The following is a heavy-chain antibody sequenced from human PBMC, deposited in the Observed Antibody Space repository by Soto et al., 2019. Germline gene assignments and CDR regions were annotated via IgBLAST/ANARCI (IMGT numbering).Heavy chain of an antibody. D-gene: IGHD4-17*01. CDR1: GFTFSNAW. CDR3: TTDXSWDDYGDFYYYYGMDV. V-gene: IGHV3-15*01. J-gene: IGHJ6*02. CDR2: IKSKTDGGTT. Sequence: PGGSLRLSCAASGFTFSNAWMSWVRQAPGKGLEWVGRIKSKTDGGTTDYAAPVKGRFTISRDDSKNTLYLQMNSLKTEDTAVYYCTTDXSWDDYGDFYYYYGMDVWGQGTTVTVSS.